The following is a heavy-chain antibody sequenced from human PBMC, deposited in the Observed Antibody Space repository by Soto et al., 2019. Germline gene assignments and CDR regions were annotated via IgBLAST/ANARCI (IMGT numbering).Heavy chain of an antibody. V-gene: IGHV1-18*01. J-gene: IGHJ6*03. D-gene: IGHD3-10*01. CDR3: ARAASYYYGSGSYYKGGYYYMDV. CDR2: ISAYNGNT. CDR1: GYTFTSYG. Sequence: QVQLVQSGAEVKKPGASVKVSCKASGYTFTSYGISWVRQAPGQGLEWMGWISAYNGNTNYAQKLQGRVTMTTDTSKSKAYMELRSLRSDDTAVYYCARAASYYYGSGSYYKGGYYYMDVWGKGTTVTVSS.